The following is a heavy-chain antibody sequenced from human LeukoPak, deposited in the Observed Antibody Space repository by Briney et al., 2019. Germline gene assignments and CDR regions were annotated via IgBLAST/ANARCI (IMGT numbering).Heavy chain of an antibody. J-gene: IGHJ4*02. Sequence: ASVKVSCKASGYTFTSYDINWVRQATGQGLEWMGWMNPNSGNTGYAQKFQGRVTMTRNTSISTAYMELSSLRSEDTAVYYCARGGDYYDSSGYYYPKDYWGQGTLVTVSS. CDR2: MNPNSGNT. V-gene: IGHV1-8*01. CDR3: ARGGDYYDSSGYYYPKDY. CDR1: GYTFTSYD. D-gene: IGHD3-22*01.